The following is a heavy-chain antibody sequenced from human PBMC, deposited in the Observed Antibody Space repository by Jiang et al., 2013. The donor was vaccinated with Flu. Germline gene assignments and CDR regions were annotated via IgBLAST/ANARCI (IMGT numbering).Heavy chain of an antibody. D-gene: IGHD6-19*01. Sequence: LLKPSETLSLTCTVSGDSISTYYLSWFRQPPGKGLEWVGYIYYTGSNTNYNPSLKSRVTISADTTKNQFSLNLTSLTAADTAVYYCARGRYSSGWLWGQGTLVTVSS. CDR3: ARGRYSSGWL. CDR1: GDSISTYY. CDR2: IYYTGSNT. J-gene: IGHJ4*02. V-gene: IGHV4-59*01.